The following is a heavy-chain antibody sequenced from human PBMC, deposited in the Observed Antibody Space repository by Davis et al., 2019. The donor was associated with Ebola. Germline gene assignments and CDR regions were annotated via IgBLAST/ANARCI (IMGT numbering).Heavy chain of an antibody. V-gene: IGHV4-59*12. J-gene: IGHJ6*02. CDR1: GGSISSYY. CDR3: ARGAERRGYCSSTSCYYYYYGMDV. Sequence: SETLSLTCTVSGGSISSYYWSWIRQPPGKGLEWIGYIYYSGSTNYNPSLKSRVTISVDTSKNQFSLKLSSVTAADTAVYYCARGAERRGYCSSTSCYYYYYGMDVWGQGTTVTVSS. D-gene: IGHD2-2*01. CDR2: IYYSGST.